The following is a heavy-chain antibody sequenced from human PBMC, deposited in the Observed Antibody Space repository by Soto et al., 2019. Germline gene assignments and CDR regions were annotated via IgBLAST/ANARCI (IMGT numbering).Heavy chain of an antibody. V-gene: IGHV4-59*01. D-gene: IGHD3-3*01. CDR2: IYYSGST. CDR1: GGSLSSYY. Sequence: QAQLQESGPGLVKPSETLSLTGTVSGGSLSSYYWSWIRRPPGKGREWIWYIYYSGSTNYNPTLSSRVTIAGDTSKSQFPRKLSSVTAADPAVYYCALSFGEYFWCGYLDYWGQGTLVTVSS. CDR3: ALSFGEYFWCGYLDY. J-gene: IGHJ4*02.